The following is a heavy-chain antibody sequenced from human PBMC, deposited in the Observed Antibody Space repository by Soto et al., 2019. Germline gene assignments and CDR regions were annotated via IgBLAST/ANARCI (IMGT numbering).Heavy chain of an antibody. CDR2: LHHGGST. CDR1: RYSINNNNW. J-gene: IGHJ4*02. Sequence: SETLSLTCDVSRYSINNNNWWSWVRQPPGGGLEWIGELHHGGSTNYNPSLESRVTFSVDISKNQFFLKLSSVTAADTAVYYCTKNRAYALDYWGQGTLVTVSS. CDR3: TKNRAYALDY. D-gene: IGHD5-12*01. V-gene: IGHV4-4*02.